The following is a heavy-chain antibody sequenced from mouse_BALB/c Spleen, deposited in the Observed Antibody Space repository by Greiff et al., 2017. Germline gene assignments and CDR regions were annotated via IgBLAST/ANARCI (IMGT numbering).Heavy chain of an antibody. CDR3: ASYYGNLYAMDY. CDR2: ISSGSSTI. V-gene: IGHV5-17*02. Sequence: EVQRVESGGGLVQPGGSRKLSCAASGFTFSSFGMHWVRQAPEKGLEWVAYISSGSSTIYYADTVKGRFTISRDNPKNTLFLQMTSLRSEDTAMYYCASYYGNLYAMDYWGQGTSVTVSS. D-gene: IGHD2-1*01. CDR1: GFTFSSFG. J-gene: IGHJ4*01.